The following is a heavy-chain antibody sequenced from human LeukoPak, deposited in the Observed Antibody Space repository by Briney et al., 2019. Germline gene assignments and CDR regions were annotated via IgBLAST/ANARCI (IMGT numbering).Heavy chain of an antibody. CDR1: GGSISSGSYY. CDR2: IYTSGST. J-gene: IGHJ3*02. Sequence: PSETLSLTCTVSGGSISSGSYYWSWIRQPAGKGLEWIGRIYTSGSTNYNPSLTSRVTISVDKSNNQFSLKLSSVTAADTAVYYCARELCSGGSCYSGSAFDIWGQGTMVTVSS. CDR3: ARELCSGGSCYSGSAFDI. D-gene: IGHD2-15*01. V-gene: IGHV4-61*02.